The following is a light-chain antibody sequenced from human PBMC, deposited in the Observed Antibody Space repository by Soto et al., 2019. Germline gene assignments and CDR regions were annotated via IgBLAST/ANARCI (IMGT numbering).Light chain of an antibody. Sequence: DIQMTQSPSSLSASVGDRVTISCRASQTISTYLNWYQKKPGNAPKLLIFGASSLHNGVPSRFGGSGSGTDVTLTISDLQPEDFATYYCHQSYETPHTFGGGTNVEI. CDR1: QTISTY. CDR2: GAS. V-gene: IGKV1-39*01. CDR3: HQSYETPHT. J-gene: IGKJ4*01.